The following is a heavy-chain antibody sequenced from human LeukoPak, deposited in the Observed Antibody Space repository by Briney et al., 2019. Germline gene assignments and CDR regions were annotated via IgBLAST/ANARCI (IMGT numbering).Heavy chain of an antibody. CDR3: ARTYYYTSGPFAY. Sequence: GGSLRLSCAASGFTFSSYSMNWVRQAPGKGLEWVSYISSSSSAIYYADSVKGRFTISRGNAKNSLYLLMNSLRAEDTAVYYCARTYYYTSGPFAYWGQGTLVTVSS. CDR2: ISSSSSAI. V-gene: IGHV3-48*04. D-gene: IGHD3-10*01. J-gene: IGHJ4*02. CDR1: GFTFSSYS.